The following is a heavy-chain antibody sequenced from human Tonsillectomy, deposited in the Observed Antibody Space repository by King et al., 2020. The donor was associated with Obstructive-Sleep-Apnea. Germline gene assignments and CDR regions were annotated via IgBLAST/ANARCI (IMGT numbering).Heavy chain of an antibody. CDR2: IRSKPYGGTA. CDR1: GFTFGDYA. J-gene: IGHJ4*02. Sequence: VQLVESGGGLVQPGRSLRLSCTTSGFTFGDYAMSWFRQTPGKGLEWVGFIRSKPYGGTAEIAASVKGRFTISRDDSKSIAYLQMNSLKTEGTAMYYCTRDPWVVVPAANFDYWGQGTLVTVSS. D-gene: IGHD2-2*01. CDR3: TRDPWVVVPAANFDY. V-gene: IGHV3-49*03.